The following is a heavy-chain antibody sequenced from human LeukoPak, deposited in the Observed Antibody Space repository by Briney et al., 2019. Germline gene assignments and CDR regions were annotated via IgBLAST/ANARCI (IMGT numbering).Heavy chain of an antibody. D-gene: IGHD2-2*01. Sequence: GGSLRPSCATSGFTFSSCWMSCVRQAPGKGLEWVANIRQDESEKYYGDSVKGRCTISRDNAKRSLYLQIYSLRVEDTAVYYCARVAGSHSCPDSWGQGTLVTVSS. V-gene: IGHV3-7*01. J-gene: IGHJ4*02. CDR2: IRQDESEK. CDR3: ARVAGSHSCPDS. CDR1: GFTFSSCW.